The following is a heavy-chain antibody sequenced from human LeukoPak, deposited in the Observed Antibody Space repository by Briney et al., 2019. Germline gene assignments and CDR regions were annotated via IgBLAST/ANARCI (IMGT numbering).Heavy chain of an antibody. D-gene: IGHD2-21*02. J-gene: IGHJ1*01. CDR3: ARGGRVVTAFAEYFQH. V-gene: IGHV4-34*01. CDR1: GGSFSGYY. CDR2: INHSGST. Sequence: PSETLSLTCAVYGGSFSGYYWSWIRQPPGKGLECIGEINHSGSTNYNPSLKSRVTISVDTSKNQFSLKLSSVTAADTAVYYCARGGRVVTAFAEYFQHWGQGTLVTVSS.